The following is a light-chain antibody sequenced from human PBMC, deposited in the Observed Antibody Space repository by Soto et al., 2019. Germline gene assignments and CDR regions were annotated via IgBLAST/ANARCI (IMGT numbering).Light chain of an antibody. J-gene: IGKJ1*01. CDR1: QGIRHY. CDR2: EAS. Sequence: DIQMTQSPSSLSASVGARVPITCRASQGIRHYLAWYQQKPGKVPKLFIYEASNLQSGVPSRFRGGGSGTEFTLTISSLQPEDVATYYCQNFDSAPQTFGQGTKVDIK. CDR3: QNFDSAPQT. V-gene: IGKV1-27*01.